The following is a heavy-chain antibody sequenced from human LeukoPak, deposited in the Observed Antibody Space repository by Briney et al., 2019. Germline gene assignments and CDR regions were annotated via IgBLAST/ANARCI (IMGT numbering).Heavy chain of an antibody. CDR3: AMSSGGQHYFDY. Sequence: GGSLRLSCAASGFTFSSYGMHWVRQAPGKGLDWVAVIWYDGSNKYYADSVKGRFTISRDNSKNTLYLQMNSLRAEDTAVYYCAMSSGGQHYFDYWGQGTLVTVSS. J-gene: IGHJ4*02. D-gene: IGHD2-15*01. CDR2: IWYDGSNK. V-gene: IGHV3-33*01. CDR1: GFTFSSYG.